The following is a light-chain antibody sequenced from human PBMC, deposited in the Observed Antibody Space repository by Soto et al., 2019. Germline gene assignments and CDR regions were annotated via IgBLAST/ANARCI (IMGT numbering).Light chain of an antibody. CDR3: SSYTPSSTL. J-gene: IGLJ2*01. CDR2: EVS. V-gene: IGLV2-14*01. Sequence: QSALTQPASVSGSPGQSITISCTGTSSDVGGYNYVSWYQQHPGKAPKLIIYEVSNRPSGVSNRFSGSKSGNTASLTISGLQAEDEADYYCSSYTPSSTLFGEGTKVTVL. CDR1: SSDVGGYNY.